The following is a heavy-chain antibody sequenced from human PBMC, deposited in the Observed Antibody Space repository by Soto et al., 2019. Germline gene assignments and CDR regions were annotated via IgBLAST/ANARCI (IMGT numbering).Heavy chain of an antibody. CDR3: VRVNAESYRCYCGMDV. CDR1: GFSLTTGRMG. D-gene: IGHD1-1*01. J-gene: IGHJ6*02. CDR2: IFSDNER. V-gene: IGHV2-26*01. Sequence: QVTLKESGPVLVKPTETLTLTCTVSGFSLTTGRMGVSWIRQSPGKALEWLAHIFSDNERSYSTSMQGRLTISKDSSGSQVVLSMTNMDPVDSGTYYCVRVNAESYRCYCGMDVWGQGTTVTV.